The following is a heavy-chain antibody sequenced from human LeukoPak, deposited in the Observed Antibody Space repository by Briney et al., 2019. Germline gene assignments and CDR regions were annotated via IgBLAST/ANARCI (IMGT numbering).Heavy chain of an antibody. CDR2: ISGSGDNT. D-gene: IGHD3-10*01. CDR3: ARDSPGLGSDAFDI. V-gene: IGHV3-23*01. Sequence: AGGSLRLSCAASGFTFSSYAMSWVRQAPGKGLEWVSGISGSGDNTYYADSVKGRFTISRDNSKNTLYLQMNSLRAEDTAVYYCARDSPGLGSDAFDIWGQGTMVTVSS. CDR1: GFTFSSYA. J-gene: IGHJ3*02.